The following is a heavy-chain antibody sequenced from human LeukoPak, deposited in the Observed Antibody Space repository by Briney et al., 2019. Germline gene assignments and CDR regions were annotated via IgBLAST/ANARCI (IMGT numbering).Heavy chain of an antibody. Sequence: GGSLRLSCAASGFTYSHYGMHWVRQAPGKGLEWVAVIWSDATEKYYSDAVKGRFTISRDNSRNTLYLQMNSLRGEDTAVYYCAKDAQRGFDYSNSLEYRGQGTLVTVSS. J-gene: IGHJ4*02. CDR2: IWSDATEK. D-gene: IGHD4-11*01. CDR3: AKDAQRGFDYSNSLEY. V-gene: IGHV3-33*06. CDR1: GFTYSHYG.